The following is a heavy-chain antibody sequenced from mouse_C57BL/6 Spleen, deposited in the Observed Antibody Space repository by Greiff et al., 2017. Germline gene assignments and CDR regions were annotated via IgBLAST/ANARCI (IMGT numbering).Heavy chain of an antibody. CDR2: IYPGDGDT. Sequence: VKLVESGPELVKPGASVKISCKASGYAFSSSWMNWVKQRPGKGLEWIGRIYPGDGDTNYNGKFKGKATLTADKSSSTAYMQLSSLTSEDSAVYFCARFPLHYYGSSYGYFDYWGQGTTLTVSS. CDR1: GYAFSSSW. CDR3: ARFPLHYYGSSYGYFDY. V-gene: IGHV1-82*01. J-gene: IGHJ2*01. D-gene: IGHD1-1*01.